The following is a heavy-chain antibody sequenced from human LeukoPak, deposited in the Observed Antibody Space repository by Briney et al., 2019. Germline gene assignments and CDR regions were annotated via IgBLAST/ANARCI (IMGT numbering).Heavy chain of an antibody. V-gene: IGHV4-61*02. CDR2: VHSSGDI. CDR3: ARGASPKDAVFFDY. D-gene: IGHD3-16*01. CDR1: GVSITSGSYY. J-gene: IGHJ4*02. Sequence: PSETLSLTCSVSGVSITSGSYYWGWIRQSAGKGLEWIGRVHSSGDIYHNAAFRSRAAVSGDASKNQFSLQLNSVTAADTAVYYCARGASPKDAVFFDYWDQGALITVSS.